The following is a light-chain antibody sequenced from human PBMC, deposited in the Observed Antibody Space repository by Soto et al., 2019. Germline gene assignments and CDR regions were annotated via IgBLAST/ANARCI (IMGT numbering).Light chain of an antibody. V-gene: IGLV2-14*01. Sequence: ALTQPASVSGSPGQSITISCTGTSSDIGGYNYVSWYQQYPGKAPKLMIYEVSNRPSGVSNRFSGSKSGNTASLTISGLQAEDEADYYCTSYTTTSTWVFGGGTKVTVL. CDR2: EVS. CDR3: TSYTTTSTWV. J-gene: IGLJ3*02. CDR1: SSDIGGYNY.